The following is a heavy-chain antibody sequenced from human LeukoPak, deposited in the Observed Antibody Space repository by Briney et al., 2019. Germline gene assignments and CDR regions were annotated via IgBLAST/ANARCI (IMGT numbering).Heavy chain of an antibody. J-gene: IGHJ4*02. CDR3: AREAYGSGSYLDY. Sequence: GGSLRLSCAASGFTFTNYAMNWVRQAPGKGLEWVATVSYDGTDTSYADSVKGRFAIFRDNSKNTLYLQMNSLRAEDTAVYYCAREAYGSGSYLDYWGQGTLVTVSS. CDR1: GFTFTNYA. V-gene: IGHV3-30*09. CDR2: VSYDGTDT. D-gene: IGHD3-10*01.